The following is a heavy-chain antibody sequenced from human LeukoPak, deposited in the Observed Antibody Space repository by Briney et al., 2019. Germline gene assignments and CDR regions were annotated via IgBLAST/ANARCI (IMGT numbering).Heavy chain of an antibody. CDR3: ARGRASSRPRGGGYYYFDY. Sequence: SETLSLTCAGYGGSFSGYYWSWIRQPPGKGLEWIGEINHSGSTNYNPSLKSRVTISVDTSKNQFSLKLSSVTAADTAVYYCARGRASSRPRGGGYYYFDYWGQGTLVTVSS. D-gene: IGHD2/OR15-2a*01. J-gene: IGHJ4*02. V-gene: IGHV4-34*01. CDR1: GGSFSGYY. CDR2: INHSGST.